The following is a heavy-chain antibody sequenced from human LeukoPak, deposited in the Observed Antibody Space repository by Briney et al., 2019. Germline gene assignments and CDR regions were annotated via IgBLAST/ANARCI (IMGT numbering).Heavy chain of an antibody. CDR3: ARSPRIAAAAHYYFDY. CDR1: GFTFSSYA. V-gene: IGHV3-64*01. D-gene: IGHD6-13*01. Sequence: PGGSLRLSCAASGFTFSSYAMHWVRQAHGKGLGCVSAISRDGGSTYYANSVKGRFTISRDNSKNTLYLQMGSLRAEDMAVYYCARSPRIAAAAHYYFDYWGQGTLVTVSS. CDR2: ISRDGGST. J-gene: IGHJ4*02.